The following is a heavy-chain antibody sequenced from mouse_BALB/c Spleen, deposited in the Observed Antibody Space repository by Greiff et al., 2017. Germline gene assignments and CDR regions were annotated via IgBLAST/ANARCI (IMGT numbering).Heavy chain of an antibody. CDR2: INPSTGYT. J-gene: IGHJ2*01. CDR1: GYTFTSYW. D-gene: IGHD4-1*01. V-gene: IGHV1-7*01. CDR3: ARRETGTCFDY. Sequence: VQLQQSGAELAKPGASVKMSCKASGYTFTSYWMHWVKQRPGQGLEWIGYINPSTGYTEYNQKFKDKATLTADKSSSTAYMQLSSLTSEDSAVYYCARRETGTCFDYWGQGTTLTVSS.